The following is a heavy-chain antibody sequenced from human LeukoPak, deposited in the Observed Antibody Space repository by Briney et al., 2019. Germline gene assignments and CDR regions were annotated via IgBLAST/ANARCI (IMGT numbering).Heavy chain of an antibody. J-gene: IGHJ4*02. CDR1: GFTFSSYA. Sequence: PGGSLRLSCAASGFTFSSYAMSWVRQAPGKGLEWVSAISGSGGSTYYADSVKGRFTISRDNSKNTLYLQMNSLRAEDTAVYYCARGSDSSGYYEFDYWGQGTLVTVSS. CDR3: ARGSDSSGYYEFDY. CDR2: ISGSGGST. V-gene: IGHV3-23*01. D-gene: IGHD3-22*01.